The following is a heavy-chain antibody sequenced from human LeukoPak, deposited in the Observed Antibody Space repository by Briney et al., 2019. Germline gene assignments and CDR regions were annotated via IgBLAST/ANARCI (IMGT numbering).Heavy chain of an antibody. Sequence: GESLKISCKGSGYSFTSYWIGWVRQMPGKGLEWMGIIYPGDSDTRYSPSFQGQVTISADKSISTAYLQWSSLKASDTAMYYCAASVVTAINPYAFDIWGQGTMVTVSS. CDR1: GYSFTSYW. V-gene: IGHV5-51*01. J-gene: IGHJ3*02. CDR2: IYPGDSDT. D-gene: IGHD2-21*02. CDR3: AASVVTAINPYAFDI.